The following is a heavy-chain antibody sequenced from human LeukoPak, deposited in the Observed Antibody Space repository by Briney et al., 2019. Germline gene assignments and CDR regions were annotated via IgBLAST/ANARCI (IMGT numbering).Heavy chain of an antibody. V-gene: IGHV1-58*02. CDR1: GFTFTSSA. Sequence: SVKVSCKASGFTFTSSAMQWVRQARGQRLEWIGWIVVGSGNTNYAQKFQERVTITRDVSTGTAYMELSSLRSEDTAVYYCAADIVVVTATRDLDAFDIWGQGTMVTVSS. J-gene: IGHJ3*02. CDR2: IVVGSGNT. D-gene: IGHD2-21*02. CDR3: AADIVVVTATRDLDAFDI.